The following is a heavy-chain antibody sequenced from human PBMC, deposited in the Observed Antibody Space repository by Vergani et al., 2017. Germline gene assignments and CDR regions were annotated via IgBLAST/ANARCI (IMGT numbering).Heavy chain of an antibody. CDR2: IYTSGST. D-gene: IGHD2-2*01. CDR3: ARDVGYCSSTSCYFWFDP. Sequence: QVQLQESGPGLVKPSQTLSLTCTVSGGSISSGSYYWSWLRQPAGKGLEWIGRIYTSGSTNYNPSLKSRVTISVDTSKNQFSLKLSSVTAADTAVYYCARDVGYCSSTSCYFWFDPWGQGTLVTVSS. CDR1: GGSISSGSYY. J-gene: IGHJ5*02. V-gene: IGHV4-61*02.